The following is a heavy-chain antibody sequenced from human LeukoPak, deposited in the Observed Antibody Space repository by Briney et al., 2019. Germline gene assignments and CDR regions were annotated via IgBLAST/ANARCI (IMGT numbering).Heavy chain of an antibody. V-gene: IGHV3-7*04. CDR3: ATGADSSSWSYFDY. CDR1: GFTFSSYW. CDR2: IKRDGGER. Sequence: GGSLRLSCAGSGFTFSSYWMSWVRQAPGKGLEWVAIIKRDGGERYYVDSVKGRFTISRDNAKNSLYLQMNSLRAEDTAVYYCATGADSSSWSYFDYWGQGTLVTVSS. D-gene: IGHD6-13*01. J-gene: IGHJ4*02.